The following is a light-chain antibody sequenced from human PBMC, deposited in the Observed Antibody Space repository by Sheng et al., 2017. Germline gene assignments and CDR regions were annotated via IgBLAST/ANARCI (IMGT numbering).Light chain of an antibody. CDR2: GAS. Sequence: EIVLTQSPGTLSLSPGARATLSCRASKSVRSNFLAWYQQKPGQAPRLLIYGASSRATGIPDRFSGGGSETDFTLTISRLEPEDFAVYYCQHYGSSPWTFGQGTKVEIK. CDR3: QHYGSSPWT. J-gene: IGKJ1*01. CDR1: KSVRSNF. V-gene: IGKV3-20*01.